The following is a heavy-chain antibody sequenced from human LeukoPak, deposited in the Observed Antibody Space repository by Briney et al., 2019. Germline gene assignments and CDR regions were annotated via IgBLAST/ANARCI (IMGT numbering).Heavy chain of an antibody. V-gene: IGHV4-59*08. Sequence: SETLSLTCTVSGGSISSYYWSWIRQPPGKGLEWIGYIYYSGSINYNPSLKSRVTISVDTSKNQFSLKLSSVTAADTAVYYCARLGYDSSGYYFDYWGQGTLVTVSS. J-gene: IGHJ4*02. CDR1: GGSISSYY. CDR2: IYYSGSI. CDR3: ARLGYDSSGYYFDY. D-gene: IGHD3-22*01.